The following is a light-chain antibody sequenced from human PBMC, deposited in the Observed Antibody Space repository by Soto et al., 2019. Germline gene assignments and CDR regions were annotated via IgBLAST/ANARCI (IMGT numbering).Light chain of an antibody. J-gene: IGKJ2*01. CDR2: KAS. V-gene: IGKV1-5*03. CDR1: QSISSW. CDR3: QQYNSSPYT. Sequence: DIQMTQSPSTLSASVGDRVTITCRASQSISSWLAWYQQKPGKAPKLLIYKASSLESGVPSRFSGSGSGTEFTLNIRSMQPDDFATYYCQQYNSSPYTFGQGNKLEIK.